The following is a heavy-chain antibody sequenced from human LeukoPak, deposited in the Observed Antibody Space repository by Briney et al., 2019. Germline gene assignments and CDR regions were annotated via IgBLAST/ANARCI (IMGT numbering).Heavy chain of an antibody. CDR1: GYTFTSYD. Sequence: GGSVKVSCKASGYTFTSYDISWGREAPGQGLECMGWISAYNGKTNYAQTPQGRVTITTDTSTSTSYMERRSLRSDAKAGFYWARDLEYCTNGVCSHYWGQGTLVTDSS. J-gene: IGHJ4*02. CDR2: ISAYNGKT. CDR3: ARDLEYCTNGVCSHY. D-gene: IGHD2-8*01. V-gene: IGHV1-18*01.